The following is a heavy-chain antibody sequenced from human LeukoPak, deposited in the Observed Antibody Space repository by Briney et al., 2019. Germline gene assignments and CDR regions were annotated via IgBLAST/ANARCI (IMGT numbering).Heavy chain of an antibody. D-gene: IGHD3-10*01. CDR3: AKDGYGSGSYLDY. V-gene: IGHV3-23*01. CDR1: GFTFSSYA. J-gene: IGHJ4*02. Sequence: PGGSLRLSCAASGFTFSSYAMSWVRQAPGKGLEWVSDISGSGGSTYYADSVKGRFTISRDNSKNTLYLQMNSLRAEDTAVYYCAKDGYGSGSYLDYWGQGTLVTVSS. CDR2: ISGSGGST.